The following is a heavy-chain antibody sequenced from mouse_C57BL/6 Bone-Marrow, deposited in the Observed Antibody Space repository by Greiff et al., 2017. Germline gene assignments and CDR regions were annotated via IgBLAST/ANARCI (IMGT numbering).Heavy chain of an antibody. CDR2: INPGGGGT. V-gene: IGHV1-54*01. J-gene: IGHJ2*01. D-gene: IGHD1-1*01. CDR3: ARSIHYYNDY. Sequence: QVQLQQSGAELVRPGTSVTVSCKASGYAFTNYLIEWVQQRPGQGLEWIGVINPGGGGTYTTEMLKGKATLTAYKSSSTAYMQLSSLTSEDTAVYCCARSIHYYNDYWGQGTTLTVSS. CDR1: GYAFTNYL.